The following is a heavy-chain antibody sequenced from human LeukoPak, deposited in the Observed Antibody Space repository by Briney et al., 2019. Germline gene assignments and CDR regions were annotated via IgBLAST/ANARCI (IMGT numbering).Heavy chain of an antibody. Sequence: SETLSLTCTVSGGSISSYYWSWIRQPPGKGLEWIGYIYCSGSTNYNPSLKSRVTISVDTSKNQFSLKLSSVTAADTAVYYCARQGRLLWFGEFLSWFDPWGQGTLVTVSS. CDR2: IYCSGST. D-gene: IGHD3-10*01. CDR3: ARQGRLLWFGEFLSWFDP. J-gene: IGHJ5*02. CDR1: GGSISSYY. V-gene: IGHV4-59*08.